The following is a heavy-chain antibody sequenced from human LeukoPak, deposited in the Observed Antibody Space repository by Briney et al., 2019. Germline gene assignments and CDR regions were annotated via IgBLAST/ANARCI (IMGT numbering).Heavy chain of an antibody. J-gene: IGHJ4*02. D-gene: IGHD2/OR15-2a*01. Sequence: PGGSLRLSCAASGFTFNSYWMNWVRQAPGKGLEWVANIKRDGSEKYYVDSVKGRFTISRDNAKNSLDLQMNSLRVEDTAVYYCAKDRPFPEYYFDYWGQGTLVTVSS. CDR1: GFTFNSYW. CDR3: AKDRPFPEYYFDY. CDR2: IKRDGSEK. V-gene: IGHV3-7*03.